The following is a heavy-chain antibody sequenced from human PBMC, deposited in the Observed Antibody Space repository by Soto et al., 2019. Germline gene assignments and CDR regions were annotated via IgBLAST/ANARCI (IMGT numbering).Heavy chain of an antibody. D-gene: IGHD1-26*01. V-gene: IGHV4-28*01. Sequence: PSETLSLTCAVSGGSISSSNWWSWVRQPPGKGLEWIGYIYYSGTTYYNPSLKSRVTMSVDTSKNQFSLKLTSVTAVDTAVYYCARREIQGPIDYWGQGTLVTSPQ. CDR3: ARREIQGPIDY. CDR1: GGSISSSNW. CDR2: IYYSGTT. J-gene: IGHJ4*02.